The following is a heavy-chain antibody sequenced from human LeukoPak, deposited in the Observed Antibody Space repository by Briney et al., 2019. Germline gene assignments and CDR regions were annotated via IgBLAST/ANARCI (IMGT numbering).Heavy chain of an antibody. V-gene: IGHV1-2*02. CDR1: GYTFTGYY. J-gene: IGHJ4*02. CDR2: INPNSGVT. D-gene: IGHD4-17*01. CDR3: ARWGTTENDY. Sequence: ASVKVSCKASGYTFTGYYMHWVRQAPGQGPEWMGWINPNSGVTNHAQKFQGRVTMTRDTSISPAYMELSSLRSEDTAVYYCARWGTTENDYWGQGTLVTVSS.